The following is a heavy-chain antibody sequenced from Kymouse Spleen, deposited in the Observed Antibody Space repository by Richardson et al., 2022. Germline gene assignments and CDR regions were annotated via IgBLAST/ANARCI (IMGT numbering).Heavy chain of an antibody. CDR3: AGILGNYYYYGMDV. J-gene: IGHJ6*02. Sequence: QVQLQQWGAGLLKPSETLSLTCAVYGGSFSGYYWSWIRQPPGKGLEWIGEINHSGSTNYNPSLKSRVTISVDTSKNQFSLKLSSVTAADTAVYYCAGILGNYYYYGMDVWGQGTTVTVSS. V-gene: IGHV4-34*01. CDR2: INHSGST. CDR1: GGSFSGYY. D-gene: IGHD7-27*02.